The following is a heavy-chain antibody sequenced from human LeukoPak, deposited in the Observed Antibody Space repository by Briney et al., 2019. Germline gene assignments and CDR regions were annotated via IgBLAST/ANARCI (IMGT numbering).Heavy chain of an antibody. J-gene: IGHJ6*03. Sequence: RPSETLSLTCTVSGASISGSSHYFWGWIRQTPGKGLEWIGSIYYSGSTNYNPSLKSRVTISVDTSKNQFSLKLSSVTAADTAVYYCARDLYYYYMDVWGKGTTVTISS. V-gene: IGHV4-39*07. CDR1: GASISGSSHYF. CDR2: IYYSGST. CDR3: ARDLYYYYMDV.